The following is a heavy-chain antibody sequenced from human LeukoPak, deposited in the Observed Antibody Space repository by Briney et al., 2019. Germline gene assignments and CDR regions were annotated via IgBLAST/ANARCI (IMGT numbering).Heavy chain of an antibody. Sequence: GGSLRLSCAASGFTFSSYAMNWVRQAPGKGLEWVSVIGSTGGSTYHADSVKGRFTISRDNSKNTVYLQMDSLRAEDTAVYYCVQGIGYCSGGSCYGWFGPWGQGTLVTVSS. V-gene: IGHV3-23*01. D-gene: IGHD2-15*01. CDR3: VQGIGYCSGGSCYGWFGP. CDR2: IGSTGGST. J-gene: IGHJ5*02. CDR1: GFTFSSYA.